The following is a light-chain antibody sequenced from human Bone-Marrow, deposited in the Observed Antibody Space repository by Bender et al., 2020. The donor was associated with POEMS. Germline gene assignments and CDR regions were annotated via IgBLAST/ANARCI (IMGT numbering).Light chain of an antibody. CDR2: DDS. V-gene: IGLV3-21*03. CDR1: NIGSKS. Sequence: SHVLTQPPSVSVAPGKTATITCGGNNIGSKSVHWYRQKPGQAPVLVVLDDSDRPSGIPERFSGSNSGNTATLTISRVEAGDEADYYCQVLDSNTEPVFGGGTKLTVL. J-gene: IGLJ2*01. CDR3: QVLDSNTEPV.